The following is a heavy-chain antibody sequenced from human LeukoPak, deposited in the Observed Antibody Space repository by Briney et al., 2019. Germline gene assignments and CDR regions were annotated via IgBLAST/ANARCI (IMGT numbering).Heavy chain of an antibody. D-gene: IGHD2-2*01. J-gene: IGHJ6*04. CDR1: GCTCTSSA. CDR2: IVVGSGNT. CDR3: AADGGYQLLRHYYYGMDV. Sequence: TSGKVSCEASGCTCTSSAVQWVRQARGQLLEWIGWIVVGSGNTNYAQEFQERVTITRDMSTSTAYMELSSLRSEDTAVYSCAADGGYQLLRHYYYGMDVWGKGTTVTVSS. V-gene: IGHV1-58*01.